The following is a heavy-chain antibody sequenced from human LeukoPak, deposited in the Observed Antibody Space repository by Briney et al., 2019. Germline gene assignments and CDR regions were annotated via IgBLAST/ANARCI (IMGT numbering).Heavy chain of an antibody. CDR1: GFTFSSYA. D-gene: IGHD6-19*01. Sequence: GGSLRLSCAASGFTFSSYAMHWARQAPGKGLEWVSVIYSGGSTYYADSVKGRFTISRDNSKNTLYLQMNSLRAEDTAVYYCARGREQWYFDYWGQGTLVTVSS. CDR3: ARGREQWYFDY. CDR2: IYSGGST. J-gene: IGHJ4*02. V-gene: IGHV3-53*01.